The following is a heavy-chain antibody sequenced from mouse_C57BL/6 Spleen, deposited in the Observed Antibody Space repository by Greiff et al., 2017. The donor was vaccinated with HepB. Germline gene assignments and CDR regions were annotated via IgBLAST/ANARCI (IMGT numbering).Heavy chain of an antibody. CDR1: GYTFTSYW. CDR3: ARGRDSSGASPAY. J-gene: IGHJ3*01. CDR2: IYPGSGST. V-gene: IGHV1-55*01. D-gene: IGHD3-2*02. Sequence: QVQLQQPGAELVKPGASVKMSCKASGYTFTSYWITWVKQRPGQGLEWIGDIYPGSGSTNYNEKFKSKATLTVDTSSSTAYMQLSSLTSEDSAVYYCARGRDSSGASPAYWGQGTLVTVSA.